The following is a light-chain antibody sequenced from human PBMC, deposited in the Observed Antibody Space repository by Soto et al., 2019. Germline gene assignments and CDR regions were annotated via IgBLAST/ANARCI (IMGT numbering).Light chain of an antibody. J-gene: IGLJ1*01. CDR2: NVS. CDR1: SSDFNYYNS. CDR3: TSYTSSSTYV. Sequence: QSALTQPASVSGSPGQSITISCSGTSSDFNYYNSVSWYQQHPGKAPKLMIYNVSNRPSGVSSRFSGSKSGNTASLTISGLQAEDEADYYCTSYTSSSTYVFGTGTKLTVL. V-gene: IGLV2-14*03.